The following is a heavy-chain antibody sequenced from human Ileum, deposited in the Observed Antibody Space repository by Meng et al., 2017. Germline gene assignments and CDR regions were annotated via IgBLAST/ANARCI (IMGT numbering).Heavy chain of an antibody. J-gene: IGHJ4*02. CDR3: ATSNDRDVYYLGY. Sequence: GRLQAPGPRLLKPSGPLPLTCAASCTWWSWVRQPPGKGLEWIGEIFQSGRTNYNPSLKSRVTISIDKSKSQISLQLSAVTAADTAVYSCATSNDRDVYYLGYWGQGTLVTVSS. CDR2: IFQSGRT. D-gene: IGHD3-22*01. CDR1: CTW. V-gene: IGHV4-4*02.